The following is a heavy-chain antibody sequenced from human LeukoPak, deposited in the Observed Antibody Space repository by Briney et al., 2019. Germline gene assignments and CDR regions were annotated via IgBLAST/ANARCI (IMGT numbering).Heavy chain of an antibody. J-gene: IGHJ4*02. CDR1: GFTFISYW. Sequence: PGGSLRLSCAASGFTFISYWRSWVRQAPGKGLEGVANIKYDGSEKDYVDSVKGRFTISRENAKNSLYLQMNSLGAEDTAVYYCARDIEAAGLFFDYWGQGTLVTVSS. CDR2: IKYDGSEK. V-gene: IGHV3-7*01. D-gene: IGHD6-13*01. CDR3: ARDIEAAGLFFDY.